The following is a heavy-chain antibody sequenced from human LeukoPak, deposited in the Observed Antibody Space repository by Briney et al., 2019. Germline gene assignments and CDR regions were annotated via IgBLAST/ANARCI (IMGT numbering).Heavy chain of an antibody. CDR1: GFTFSSYG. CDR3: AKDKSGYYDFWSGYPIPPYYYYGMDV. V-gene: IGHV3-30*18. CDR2: ISYDGSNK. J-gene: IGHJ6*02. D-gene: IGHD3-3*01. Sequence: GGSLRLSCAASGFTFSSYGMHWVRQAPGKGLEWVAVISYDGSNKYYADSVKGRFTISRDNSKNTLYLQMNSLRAEDTAVYYCAKDKSGYYDFWSGYPIPPYYYYGMDVWGQGTTVTVSS.